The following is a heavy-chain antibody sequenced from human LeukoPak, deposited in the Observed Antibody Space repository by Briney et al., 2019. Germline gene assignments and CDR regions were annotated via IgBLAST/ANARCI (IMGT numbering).Heavy chain of an antibody. CDR3: AKDAEYSYGLYYFDY. CDR1: GFTFSSYA. Sequence: GGALRLSCAASGFTFSSYAMHWVRQAPGKGLEWVAVISYDGSNKYYADSVKGRFTISRDNSKNTLYLQMNSLRAEDTAVYYCAKDAEYSYGLYYFDYWGQGTLVTVSS. D-gene: IGHD5-18*01. CDR2: ISYDGSNK. J-gene: IGHJ4*02. V-gene: IGHV3-30-3*01.